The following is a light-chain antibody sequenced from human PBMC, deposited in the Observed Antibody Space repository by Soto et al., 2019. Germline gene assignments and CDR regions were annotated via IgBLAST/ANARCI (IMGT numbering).Light chain of an antibody. J-gene: IGKJ5*01. CDR2: GAS. CDR3: QQYSSWPPIT. V-gene: IGKV3-20*01. Sequence: ETVLTQAPGTLSLSPGERATLSCRATQSVNNDYLAWYQQRPGLAPRLLIFGASGRATGIPDRFSGSGSGTEFTLTISSLQSEDFAVYYCQQYSSWPPITFGQGTRLENK. CDR1: QSVNNDY.